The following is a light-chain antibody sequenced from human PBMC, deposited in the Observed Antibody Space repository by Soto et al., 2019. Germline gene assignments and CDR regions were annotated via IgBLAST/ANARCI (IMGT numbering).Light chain of an antibody. Sequence: DIQLTQSPSFLSASVGDRVTITCRASQGISSYLAWYQQKPGKAPKLLIYAASTLQSGVPSRFSGSVSGTEFTHTISSLQPVDFATYYGQQLNSYPITFGQGTRLEI. CDR2: AAS. J-gene: IGKJ5*01. CDR3: QQLNSYPIT. V-gene: IGKV1-9*01. CDR1: QGISSY.